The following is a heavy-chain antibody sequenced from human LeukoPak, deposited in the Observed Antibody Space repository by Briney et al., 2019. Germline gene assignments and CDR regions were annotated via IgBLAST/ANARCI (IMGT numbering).Heavy chain of an antibody. CDR2: ISAYNGNT. D-gene: IGHD6-19*01. Sequence: ASVKVSCKASGYTFTSYGISWVRQAPGQGLEWMGWISAYNGNTNYAQKLQGRVTMTTDTSTSTAYMELRSLRSDDTAVYYCAREGAASGWYEGNWFDPWGQGTLVTVSS. J-gene: IGHJ5*02. CDR1: GYTFTSYG. CDR3: AREGAASGWYEGNWFDP. V-gene: IGHV1-18*01.